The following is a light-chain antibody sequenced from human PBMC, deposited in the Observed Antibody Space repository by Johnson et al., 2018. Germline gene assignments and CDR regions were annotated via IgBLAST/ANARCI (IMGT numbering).Light chain of an antibody. CDR2: ENN. CDR1: SSNIGNNY. J-gene: IGLJ1*01. CDR3: GTWDSSLSAGNV. Sequence: QSVLTQPPSVSAAPGQKVTISCSGSSSNIGNNYVSWYQQLPGTAPKLRIYENNKRPSGIPDRFSGSKSGTSATLGITGHQSGDEADYYCGTWDSSLSAGNVFGTGTKVTVL. V-gene: IGLV1-51*02.